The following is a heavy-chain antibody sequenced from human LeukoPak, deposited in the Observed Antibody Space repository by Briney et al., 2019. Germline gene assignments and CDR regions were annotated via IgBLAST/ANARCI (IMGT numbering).Heavy chain of an antibody. D-gene: IGHD2-21*02. Sequence: SAKVSSKASGYTFTSYGISRVPQAPGPGRECMGWISASNANTNYAQKLQGRVTMTTHTSRTTANMQLRSLRSDDTAVYYCARDWVAYCGGDCYSGYHDALDIWGQGTMVTVSS. CDR1: GYTFTSYG. CDR2: ISASNANT. V-gene: IGHV1-18*01. CDR3: ARDWVAYCGGDCYSGYHDALDI. J-gene: IGHJ3*02.